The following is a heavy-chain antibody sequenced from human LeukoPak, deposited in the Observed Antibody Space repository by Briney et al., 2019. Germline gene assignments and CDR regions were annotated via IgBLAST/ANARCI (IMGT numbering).Heavy chain of an antibody. CDR1: GFTFDEYD. D-gene: IGHD6-19*01. CDR3: AKDSWAYSSGWPHYFDY. J-gene: IGHJ4*02. Sequence: PGGSLRLSCAACGFTFDEYDMQWVRHAPGKGMEGVSGISWNSGSIVYADSVKGRFTISRENAKKCLYLQMNSLRAEDTALYYCAKDSWAYSSGWPHYFDYWGQGTLVTVSS. V-gene: IGHV3-9*01. CDR2: ISWNSGSI.